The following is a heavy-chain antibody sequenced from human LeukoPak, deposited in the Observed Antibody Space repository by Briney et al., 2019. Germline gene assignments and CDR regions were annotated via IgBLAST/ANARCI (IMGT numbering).Heavy chain of an antibody. D-gene: IGHD3-22*01. CDR2: INSDGSST. CDR3: AKGEYYYDSSGTYDAFDI. J-gene: IGHJ3*02. CDR1: RFTFSSYW. Sequence: GGSLRLSCAASRFTFSSYWMHWVRQAPGKGLVWVSRINSDGSSTSYADSVKGRFTISRDNSKNTLYLQMNSLRAEDTAVYYCAKGEYYYDSSGTYDAFDIWGQGTMVTVSS. V-gene: IGHV3-74*01.